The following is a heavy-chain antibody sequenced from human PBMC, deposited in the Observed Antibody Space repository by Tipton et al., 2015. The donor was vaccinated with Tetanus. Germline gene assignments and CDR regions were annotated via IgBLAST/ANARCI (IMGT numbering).Heavy chain of an antibody. V-gene: IGHV1-18*04. CDR1: GYTFTSYG. Sequence: QVQLVQSGAEVKKPGASVKVSCKASGYTFTSYGISWVRQAPGQGLEWMGWISAYNGNKNYAQKLQGRVAMTTDTSTSTAYMELRSLGSDDAAVYYCARDRVAAAGTYYYGMDVWGQGTTVTVSS. CDR3: ARDRVAAAGTYYYGMDV. CDR2: ISAYNGNK. J-gene: IGHJ6*02. D-gene: IGHD6-13*01.